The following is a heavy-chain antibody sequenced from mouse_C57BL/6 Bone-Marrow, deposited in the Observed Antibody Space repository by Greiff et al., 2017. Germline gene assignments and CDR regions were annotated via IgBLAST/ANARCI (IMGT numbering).Heavy chain of an antibody. D-gene: IGHD1-1*01. V-gene: IGHV1-15*01. CDR2: IDPETGGT. CDR3: TRSDWYFDV. CDR1: GYTFTDYE. J-gene: IGHJ1*03. Sequence: QVQLKESGAELVRPGASVTLSCKASGYTFTDYEMHWVKQTPVHGLEWIGAIDPETGGTAYNQKFKGKAILTADKSSSTAYMELRSLTSEDSAVYYCTRSDWYFDVWGTGTTVTVSS.